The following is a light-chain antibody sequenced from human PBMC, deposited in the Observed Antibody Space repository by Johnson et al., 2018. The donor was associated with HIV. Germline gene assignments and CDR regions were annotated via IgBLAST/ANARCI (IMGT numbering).Light chain of an antibody. CDR3: GTWDTRLSVLYV. J-gene: IGLJ1*01. CDR1: SSNIGNNY. Sequence: QSVLTQPPSVSAAPGQKVTISCSGSSSNIGNNYISWYQQLPGTAPKLLIYDNNKRPSGIPDRFSGSKSGTSATLGITGLQTGDEADYYCGTWDTRLSVLYVCGSGTQVTVL. V-gene: IGLV1-51*01. CDR2: DNN.